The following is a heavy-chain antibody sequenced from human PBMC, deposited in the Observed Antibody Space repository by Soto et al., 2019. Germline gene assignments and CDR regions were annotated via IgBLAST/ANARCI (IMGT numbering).Heavy chain of an antibody. J-gene: IGHJ4*02. Sequence: GASVKVSCKASGYNFNTFDIYWVRQATGHGLEWMGWMNPNNGNTNYAQKLQGRVTMTTDTSTSTAYMELRSLRSDDTAVYYCARGGGIAVPEPLGYWGQGTLVTVSS. CDR2: MNPNNGNT. V-gene: IGHV1-18*01. D-gene: IGHD6-19*01. CDR1: GYNFNTFD. CDR3: ARGGGIAVPEPLGY.